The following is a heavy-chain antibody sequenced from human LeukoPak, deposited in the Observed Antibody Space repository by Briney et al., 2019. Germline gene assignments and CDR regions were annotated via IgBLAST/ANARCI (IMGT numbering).Heavy chain of an antibody. Sequence: SETLSLTCTVSGGSISSRSYYWGWIRQPPGKGLEWIGSIYYSGSTYYSPSLKSRVTISVDTSKNQFSLELSSVTAADTAVYYCARQCYGDYPFDYWGQGTLVTVSS. CDR1: GGSISSRSYY. CDR3: ARQCYGDYPFDY. D-gene: IGHD4-17*01. CDR2: IYYSGST. V-gene: IGHV4-39*01. J-gene: IGHJ4*02.